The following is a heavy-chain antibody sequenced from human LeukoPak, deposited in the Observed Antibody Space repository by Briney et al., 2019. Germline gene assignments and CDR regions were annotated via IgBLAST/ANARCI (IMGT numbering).Heavy chain of an antibody. Sequence: GESLKISCRGSEYDFATYWIAWVRQMPGKGLEWMGIIYPGDSDTRYSPSFQGQVTISADKSISTAYLQWSSLKASDTAMYYCARLWGGGAMVRGVIITSPTDYWGQGTLVTVSS. J-gene: IGHJ4*02. D-gene: IGHD3-10*01. CDR2: IYPGDSDT. CDR3: ARLWGGGAMVRGVIITSPTDY. V-gene: IGHV5-51*01. CDR1: EYDFATYW.